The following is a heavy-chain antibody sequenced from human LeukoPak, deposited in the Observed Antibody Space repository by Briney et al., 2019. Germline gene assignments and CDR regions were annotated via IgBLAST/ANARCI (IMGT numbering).Heavy chain of an antibody. J-gene: IGHJ3*02. V-gene: IGHV1-2*02. Sequence: ASVTVSFKASVYTFTGYYMHWVRQAPGQGLEWMGWINPNSGGTNYAQKFQGRVTMTRDTSISTAYMELSRLRSDDTAVYYCARDREGYYDILTGYYGVGAFDIWGQGTMVTVSS. CDR2: INPNSGGT. D-gene: IGHD3-9*01. CDR1: VYTFTGYY. CDR3: ARDREGYYDILTGYYGVGAFDI.